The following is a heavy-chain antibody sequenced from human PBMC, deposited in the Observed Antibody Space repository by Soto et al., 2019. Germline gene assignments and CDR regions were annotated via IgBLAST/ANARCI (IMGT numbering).Heavy chain of an antibody. CDR3: ERGLVVRGVIYWFDP. Sequence: PSETLSLTCAFYSASFSGYYWSWIRQPPGKGLEWIGEINQSGSTNYNPSLKSRVTISVDTSKNQFSLKLSSVTAADTAVYYCERGLVVRGVIYWFDPWGQGTLVTVSS. V-gene: IGHV4-34*01. D-gene: IGHD3-10*01. J-gene: IGHJ5*02. CDR2: INQSGST. CDR1: SASFSGYY.